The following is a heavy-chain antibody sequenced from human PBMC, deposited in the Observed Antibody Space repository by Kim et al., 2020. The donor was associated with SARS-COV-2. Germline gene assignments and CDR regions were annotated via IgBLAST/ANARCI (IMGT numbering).Heavy chain of an antibody. J-gene: IGHJ4*02. CDR3: ARYGGNSLYFDY. CDR1: GFTFSSYA. V-gene: IGHV3-30-3*01. CDR2: ISYDGSNK. D-gene: IGHD2-21*02. Sequence: GGSLRLSCAASGFTFSSYAMHWVRQAPGKGLEWVAVISYDGSNKYYADSVKGRFTISRDNSKNTLYLQMNSLRAEDTAVYYCARYGGNSLYFDYWGQGTLVTVSS.